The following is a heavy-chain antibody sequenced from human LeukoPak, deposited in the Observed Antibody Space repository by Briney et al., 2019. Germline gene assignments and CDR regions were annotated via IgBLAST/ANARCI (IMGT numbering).Heavy chain of an antibody. CDR3: TTPPNYLDL. CDR1: GFTFTNAL. J-gene: IGHJ2*01. V-gene: IGHV3-15*01. Sequence: GGSLRLSCAASGFTFTNALMSWVRRAPGRGLEWVGRIKSKIDGGTTDYAAPVNGRFTISRDDSKNTLYLQMNSLKTEDTAIYYCTTPPNYLDLWGRGTLVTVSS. CDR2: IKSKIDGGTT.